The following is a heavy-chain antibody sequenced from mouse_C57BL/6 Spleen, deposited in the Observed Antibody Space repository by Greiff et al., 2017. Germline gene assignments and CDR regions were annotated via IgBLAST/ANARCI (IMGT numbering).Heavy chain of an antibody. CDR3: ARIDNWYFDV. J-gene: IGHJ1*03. Sequence: EVMLVESGGGLVKPGGSLKLSCAASGFTFSDYGMHWVRQAPEKGLEWVAYISSGSSTIYYADTVKGRFTISRDNAKNTLFLHMTSLRSEDTAMYYCARIDNWYFDVWGTGTTVTVSS. CDR2: ISSGSSTI. V-gene: IGHV5-17*01. CDR1: GFTFSDYG.